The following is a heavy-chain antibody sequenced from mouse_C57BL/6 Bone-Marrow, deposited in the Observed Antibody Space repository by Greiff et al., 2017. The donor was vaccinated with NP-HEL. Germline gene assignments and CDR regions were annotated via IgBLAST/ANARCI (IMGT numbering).Heavy chain of an antibody. V-gene: IGHV1-9*01. J-gene: IGHJ1*03. CDR2: ILPGSGST. Sequence: VNVVESGAELMKPGASVKLSCKATGYTFTGYWIEWVKQRPGHGLEWIGEILPGSGSTNYNEKFKGKATFTADTSSNTAYMQLSSLTTEDSAIYYCARLGHYYGSSYWYFDVWGTGTTVTVSS. CDR1: GYTFTGYW. CDR3: ARLGHYYGSSYWYFDV. D-gene: IGHD1-1*01.